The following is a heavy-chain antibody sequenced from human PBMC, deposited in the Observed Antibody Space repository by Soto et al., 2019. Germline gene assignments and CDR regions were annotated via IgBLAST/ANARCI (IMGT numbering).Heavy chain of an antibody. Sequence: NPSETLSLTCTVSGGSISSYYWSWIRQPPGKGLEWIGYIYYSGSTNYNPSLKSRVTISVDTSKNQFSLKLSSVTAADTAVYYCARSIAAAGTPFYYYYYYMDVWGKGTTVTVSS. J-gene: IGHJ6*03. CDR3: ARSIAAAGTPFYYYYYYMDV. D-gene: IGHD6-13*01. CDR2: IYYSGST. V-gene: IGHV4-59*08. CDR1: GGSISSYY.